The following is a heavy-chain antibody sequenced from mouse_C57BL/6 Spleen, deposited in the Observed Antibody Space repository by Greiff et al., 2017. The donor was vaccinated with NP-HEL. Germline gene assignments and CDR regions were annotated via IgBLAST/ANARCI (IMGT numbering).Heavy chain of an antibody. Sequence: EVKLMESGGGLVKPGGSLKLSCAASGFTFSDYGMHWVRQAPEKGLEWVAYISSGSSTIYYADTVKGRFTISRDNAKNTLFLQMTSLRSEDTAMYYCASGPKKTYGSSPFDYWGQGTTLTVSS. CDR3: ASGPKKTYGSSPFDY. CDR1: GFTFSDYG. CDR2: ISSGSSTI. V-gene: IGHV5-17*01. D-gene: IGHD1-1*01. J-gene: IGHJ2*01.